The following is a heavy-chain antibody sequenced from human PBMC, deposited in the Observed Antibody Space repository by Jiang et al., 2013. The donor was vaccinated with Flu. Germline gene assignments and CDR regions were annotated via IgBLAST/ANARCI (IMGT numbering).Heavy chain of an antibody. J-gene: IGHJ4*02. CDR3: AKDYGDYVGYFDY. D-gene: IGHD4-17*01. V-gene: IGHV3-30*18. CDR2: ISYDGSNK. CDR1: GFTFSSYG. Sequence: RSLRLSCAASGFTFSSYGMHWVRQAPGKGLEWVAVISYDGSNKYYADSVKGRFTISRDNSKNTLYLQMNSLRAEDTAVYYCAKDYGDYVGYFDYWGQGTLVTVSS.